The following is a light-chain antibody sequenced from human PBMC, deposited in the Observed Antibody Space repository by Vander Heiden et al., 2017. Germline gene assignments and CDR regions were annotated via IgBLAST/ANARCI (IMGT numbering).Light chain of an antibody. CDR3: QSYDSSNQV. J-gene: IGLJ3*02. V-gene: IGLV6-57*01. Sequence: NFMLTLPHSVSESPGTTVTISCTRSSGSIASNYVQWYQQRQGSSPTTVIYEDNQRPSVVPDRFSGSIDSSANSASLTISGLKTEDEADYYCQSYDSSNQVFGGGTKLTVL. CDR1: SGSIASNY. CDR2: EDN.